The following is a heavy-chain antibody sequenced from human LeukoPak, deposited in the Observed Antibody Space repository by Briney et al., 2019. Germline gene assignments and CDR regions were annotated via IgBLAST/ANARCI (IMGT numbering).Heavy chain of an antibody. CDR1: GFTFSSYS. V-gene: IGHV3-21*01. CDR2: ISSSSSYI. CDR3: AREPTTVWYFDY. J-gene: IGHJ4*02. Sequence: PGGSLRLSCAASGFTFSSYSMNWVRQAPGKGLEWVSSISSSSSYIYYAGSVKGRFTISRDNAKNSLYLQMNRLRAEDTAVYYCAREPTTVWYFDYWGQGTLVTVSS. D-gene: IGHD4-17*01.